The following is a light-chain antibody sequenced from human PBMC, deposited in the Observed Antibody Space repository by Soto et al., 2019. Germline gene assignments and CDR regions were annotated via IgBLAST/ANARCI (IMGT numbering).Light chain of an antibody. CDR2: KAS. Sequence: DIQMTQSPSTLSASVGDRVTITCRASQTISNSLAWYQQKPGKAPKLLIYKASTLESGVPSRFSGSGSGTEFTLAISSLQPDDFATYYCQQYRSYSWTFGQGTKVDIK. CDR3: QQYRSYSWT. CDR1: QTISNS. J-gene: IGKJ1*01. V-gene: IGKV1-5*03.